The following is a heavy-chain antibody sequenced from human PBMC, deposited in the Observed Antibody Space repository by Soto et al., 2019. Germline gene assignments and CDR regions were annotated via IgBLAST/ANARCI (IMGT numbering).Heavy chain of an antibody. CDR1: GGTFSSYA. D-gene: IGHD6-19*01. CDR3: ARVQGLPSIAVAGPLAG. CDR2: IIPIFGTA. J-gene: IGHJ4*02. Sequence: QVQLVQSGAEVKKPGSSVKVSCKASGGTFSSYAISWVRQAPGQGLEWMGGIIPIFGTANYAQKFQGRVTITADESTSTAYRELSSLRSEDTAVYYCARVQGLPSIAVAGPLAGWGQGTLVTVSS. V-gene: IGHV1-69*01.